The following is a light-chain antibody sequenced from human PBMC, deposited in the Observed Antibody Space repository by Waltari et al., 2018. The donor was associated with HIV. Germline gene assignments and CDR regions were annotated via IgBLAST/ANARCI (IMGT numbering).Light chain of an antibody. Sequence: QPVLTQQPSPSGAPGKRVPIPGPGNSSNIGRNTVTWYQQLPETAPKLLIYTNNQRPSGVPDRFSGSKSGTSASLAISGLQSGDEADYYCSTWDGGLRGVVFGGGTK. V-gene: IGLV1-44*01. J-gene: IGLJ2*01. CDR3: STWDGGLRGVV. CDR1: SSNIGRNT. CDR2: TNN.